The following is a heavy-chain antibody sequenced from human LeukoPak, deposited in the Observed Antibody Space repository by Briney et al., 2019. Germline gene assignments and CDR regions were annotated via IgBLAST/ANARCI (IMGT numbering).Heavy chain of an antibody. CDR2: IYYSGST. Sequence: SETLSLTCTVSGGSISSYYWSWIRQPPGKGLEWIGYIYYSGSTYYNPSLKSRVTISVDTSKNQFSLKLSSVTAADTAVYYCARVRVVVVAATYFDYWGQGTLVTVSS. V-gene: IGHV4-59*12. D-gene: IGHD2-15*01. J-gene: IGHJ4*02. CDR3: ARVRVVVVAATYFDY. CDR1: GGSISSYY.